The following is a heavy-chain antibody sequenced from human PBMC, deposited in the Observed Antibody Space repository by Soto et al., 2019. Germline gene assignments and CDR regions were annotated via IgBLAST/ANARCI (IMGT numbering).Heavy chain of an antibody. CDR2: IRSKAYGGTT. D-gene: IGHD3-3*01. J-gene: IGHJ6*02. CDR1: GFTFVDYA. Sequence: GGSLRLSCRASGFTFVDYAMSWFRQAPGKGLEWVGFIRSKAYGGTTEYAASVKGRFTISRDDSKSIAYLQMNSLKTEDTAVYYCTRSITIFGVVIHYYYYGMDVWGQGTTVTVSS. V-gene: IGHV3-49*03. CDR3: TRSITIFGVVIHYYYYGMDV.